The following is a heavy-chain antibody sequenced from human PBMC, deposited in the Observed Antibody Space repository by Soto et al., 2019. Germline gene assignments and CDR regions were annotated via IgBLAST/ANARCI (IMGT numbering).Heavy chain of an antibody. V-gene: IGHV4-39*01. D-gene: IGHD3-10*01. CDR1: GGSISSSSYY. CDR2: IYYSGIT. Sequence: QRQLQESGPGLVKPSETLSLTCTVSGGSISSSSYYWGWIRQPPGKGLEWIGSIYYSGITYYHPSLKSRDTISVETSKNQFSLKLSSVTAADTAVYYCERGTITMVRGVIMANWFDPWGQGTLVTVSS. CDR3: ERGTITMVRGVIMANWFDP. J-gene: IGHJ5*02.